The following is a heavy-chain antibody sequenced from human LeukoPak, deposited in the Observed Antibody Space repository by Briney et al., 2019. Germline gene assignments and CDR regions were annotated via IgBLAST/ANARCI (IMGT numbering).Heavy chain of an antibody. Sequence: GASVKVSCKASGYTFTSYDINWVRQATGQGLEWMGWMNPNSGNTGYAQKFQGRITMTRNTSISTAYMELSSLRSEDTAVYYCARGRLGYSSSFNSYCYYMDVWGEGTTVTVSS. CDR1: GYTFTSYD. CDR3: ARGRLGYSSSFNSYCYYMDV. J-gene: IGHJ6*03. V-gene: IGHV1-8*01. CDR2: MNPNSGNT. D-gene: IGHD6-13*01.